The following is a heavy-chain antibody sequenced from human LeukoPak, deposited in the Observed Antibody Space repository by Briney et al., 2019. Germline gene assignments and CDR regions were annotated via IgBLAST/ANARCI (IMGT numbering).Heavy chain of an antibody. CDR2: IIPILGIA. CDR1: GGTFSSYA. Sequence: GSSVTVSFTASGGTFSSYAISWVRQAPGQGLEWMGRIIPILGIANYAQKFQGRVTITADKSTSTAYMELSSLRSEDTAVYYCARDQITMVRGVIIEGSFDDGGQGTLVTVS. J-gene: IGHJ4*02. CDR3: ARDQITMVRGVIIEGSFDD. V-gene: IGHV1-69*04. D-gene: IGHD3-10*01.